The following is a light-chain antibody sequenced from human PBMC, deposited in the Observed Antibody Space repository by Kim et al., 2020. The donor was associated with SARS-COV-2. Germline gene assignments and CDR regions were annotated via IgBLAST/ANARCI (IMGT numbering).Light chain of an antibody. CDR1: SSNIGNNY. CDR3: GTWDSSLSSYV. Sequence: GQKVTISCSGSSSNIGNNYLSWYQQFPGTAPQLLIYDNNQRPSGIPDRFSGSKSGTSATLGITGLQTGDEADYYCGTWDSSLSSYVFGTGTKVTVL. CDR2: DNN. J-gene: IGLJ1*01. V-gene: IGLV1-51*01.